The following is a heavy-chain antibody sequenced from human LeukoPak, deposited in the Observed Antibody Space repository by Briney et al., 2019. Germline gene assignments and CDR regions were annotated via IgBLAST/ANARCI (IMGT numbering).Heavy chain of an antibody. J-gene: IGHJ4*02. CDR2: INTNTGNP. V-gene: IGHV7-4-1*02. Sequence: ASVTVSCKPSGYTFTSYAMNWVRQAPGPGLEWMGWINTNTGNPTYAQGFTGRFVFSLDTPVSTAYLQISSLTAEDTAVYYCARGWDYFDYWGQGTLVTVSS. D-gene: IGHD1-26*01. CDR3: ARGWDYFDY. CDR1: GYTFTSYA.